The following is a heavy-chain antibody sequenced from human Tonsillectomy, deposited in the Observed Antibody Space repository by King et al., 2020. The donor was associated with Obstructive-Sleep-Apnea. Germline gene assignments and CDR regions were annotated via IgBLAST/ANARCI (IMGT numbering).Heavy chain of an antibody. CDR2: ISYDGNKI. Sequence: VQLVESGGGVVQPGRSLRLSCAASGFTFSNYAVHWVRQAPGKGLEWVAVISYDGNKIYYADSVEGRFTISRDNPKNTLYLQMNSLRVEDTALYYGGREGGIYYVDYHRNFDYWGQGTLVTVSS. D-gene: IGHD1-26*01. V-gene: IGHV3-30*04. CDR3: GREGGIYYVDYHRNFDY. J-gene: IGHJ4*02. CDR1: GFTFSNYA.